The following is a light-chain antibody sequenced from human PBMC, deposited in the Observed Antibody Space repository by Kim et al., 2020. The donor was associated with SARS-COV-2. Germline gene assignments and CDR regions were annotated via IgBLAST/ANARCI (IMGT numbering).Light chain of an antibody. CDR3: QQYDTSLPIT. CDR1: QSVSSNY. V-gene: IGKV3-20*01. Sequence: EIVLTQSPGTLSVSPGERATLSCRASQSVSSNYLAWYQQKPGQAPRLLIHGASSRATGIQDRFSGSGSGTDFTLTISRLEPEDFAVYYCQQYDTSLPITFGQGTRLEIK. J-gene: IGKJ5*01. CDR2: GAS.